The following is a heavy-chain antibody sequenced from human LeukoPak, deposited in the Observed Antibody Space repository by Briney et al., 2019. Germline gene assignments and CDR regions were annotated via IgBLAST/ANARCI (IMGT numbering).Heavy chain of an antibody. CDR3: ATSPVYSYGHPYYFDY. CDR1: GFIFSSYT. CDR2: ISSSSSYI. Sequence: GGSLRLSCAASGFIFSSYTMNWVRQAPGKGLEWVSSISSSSSYIYYADSVKGRFTISRDNAKNSLYLQMNSLRAEDTAVYYCATSPVYSYGHPYYFDYWGQGTLSPSPQ. V-gene: IGHV3-21*01. J-gene: IGHJ4*02. D-gene: IGHD5-18*01.